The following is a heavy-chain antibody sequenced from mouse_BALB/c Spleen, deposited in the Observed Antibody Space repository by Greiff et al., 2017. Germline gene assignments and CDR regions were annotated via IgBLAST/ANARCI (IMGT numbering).Heavy chain of an antibody. Sequence: EVKLQESGGGLVQPGGSMKLSCVASGFTFSNYWMNWVRQSPEKGLEWVAEIRLKSNNYATHYAESVKGRFTISRDDSKSSVYLQMNNLRAEDTGIYYCTRYDYYYAMDYWGQGTSVTVSS. V-gene: IGHV6-6*02. D-gene: IGHD2-4*01. CDR2: IRLKSNNYAT. J-gene: IGHJ4*01. CDR3: TRYDYYYAMDY. CDR1: GFTFSNYW.